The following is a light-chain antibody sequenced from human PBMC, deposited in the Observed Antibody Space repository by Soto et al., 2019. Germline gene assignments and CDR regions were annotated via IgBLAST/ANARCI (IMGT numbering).Light chain of an antibody. J-gene: IGKJ2*01. V-gene: IGKV3-20*01. CDR3: QQYGSSPPYT. Sequence: EIVLTQSPGTLSLSPGERATLSCRASQSVSSNYLAWYQQKSGQAPRLLIYGISSRATGIPDRFSGSGSGTDFTLTISRLEPEDFAVYYCQQYGSSPPYTFGQGTKVDIK. CDR1: QSVSSNY. CDR2: GIS.